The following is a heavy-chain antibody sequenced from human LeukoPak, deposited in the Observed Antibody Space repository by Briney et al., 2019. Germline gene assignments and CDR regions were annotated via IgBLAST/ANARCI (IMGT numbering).Heavy chain of an antibody. CDR2: IRNDGSNK. V-gene: IGHV3-30*02. D-gene: IGHD3-3*01. CDR3: AKESTQFSDFWSVSTRSPFDY. J-gene: IGHJ4*02. Sequence: GGSLSLSWAASGFTFGSYGMHWVRQAPGKGLEWVAFIRNDGSNKYYADSVEGRFTISRDNSKNTLYLEMNSLRTEDTGVYYCAKESTQFSDFWSVSTRSPFDYWGQGTLVTVSS. CDR1: GFTFGSYG.